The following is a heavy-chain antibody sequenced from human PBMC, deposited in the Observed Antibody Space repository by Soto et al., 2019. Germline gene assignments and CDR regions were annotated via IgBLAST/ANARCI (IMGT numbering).Heavy chain of an antibody. Sequence: QVQLVQSGAEVKKPGASVKVSCKASGYKFSSYGISWVRQAPGQGLEWMGWISAYTGNTNYAQKLQGRVTMTTDTPTRTAYMELRSLRSDDMAVYYCARDPTDGYPANGMDVWGQGTTVTVSS. J-gene: IGHJ6*02. V-gene: IGHV1-18*03. D-gene: IGHD5-12*01. CDR2: ISAYTGNT. CDR3: ARDPTDGYPANGMDV. CDR1: GYKFSSYG.